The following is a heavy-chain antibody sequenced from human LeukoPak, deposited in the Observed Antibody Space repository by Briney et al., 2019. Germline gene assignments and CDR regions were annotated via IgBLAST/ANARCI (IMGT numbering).Heavy chain of an antibody. Sequence: SETLSLTCTVSGASISNYYWSWIRQPPGKGLEWIGYIYYSGSTNYNPSLKSRVNISVDTSKNQFSLKLSSVTAADTAVYYCARGGDRRGFDYWGQGTLVTVSS. CDR1: GASISNYY. V-gene: IGHV4-59*01. J-gene: IGHJ4*02. CDR2: IYYSGST. D-gene: IGHD1-14*01. CDR3: ARGGDRRGFDY.